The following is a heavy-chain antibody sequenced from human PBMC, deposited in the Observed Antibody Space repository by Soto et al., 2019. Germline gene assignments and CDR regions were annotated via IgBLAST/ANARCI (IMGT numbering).Heavy chain of an antibody. J-gene: IGHJ3*02. CDR2: ISSSGSTI. CDR3: ARDRTYYSSQGLDAFDI. Sequence: LRLSCAASGFTFSSYEMNWVRQAPGKGLEWVSYISSSGSTIYYADSVKGRFTISRDNAKNSLYLQMNSLRAEDTAVYYCARDRTYYSSQGLDAFDIWGQGTMVTVSS. CDR1: GFTFSSYE. V-gene: IGHV3-48*03. D-gene: IGHD6-13*01.